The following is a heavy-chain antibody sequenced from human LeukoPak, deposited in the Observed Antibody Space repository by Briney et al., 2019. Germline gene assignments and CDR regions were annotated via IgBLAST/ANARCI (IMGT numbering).Heavy chain of an antibody. Sequence: GSVKVSCKASGYTLTSDGFSWLRQAPGQGLELLGWIPVYNGGTDYAQKLQGRVTMTADKFTKTAYMELRSMRDEDTAVYYCVRHPRQVGTPLPDFWGQGTLLIVSS. CDR2: IPVYNGGT. CDR1: GYTLTSDG. CDR3: VRHPRQVGTPLPDF. V-gene: IGHV1-18*01. J-gene: IGHJ4*02. D-gene: IGHD4-23*01.